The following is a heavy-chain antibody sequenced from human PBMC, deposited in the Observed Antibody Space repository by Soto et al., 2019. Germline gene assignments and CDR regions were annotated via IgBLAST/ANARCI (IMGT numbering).Heavy chain of an antibody. Sequence: EVQLVESGGGLVQPGGSLRLSCAASGFTVSSNYMSWVRQAPGKGLERVSVIYSGGSTYYADSVKGRFTISRDNSKNALYLQMNSLRAEDTALYYCARDSNYVGAFDIWGQGTMVTVSS. CDR2: IYSGGST. CDR3: ARDSNYVGAFDI. D-gene: IGHD4-4*01. V-gene: IGHV3-66*01. J-gene: IGHJ3*02. CDR1: GFTVSSNY.